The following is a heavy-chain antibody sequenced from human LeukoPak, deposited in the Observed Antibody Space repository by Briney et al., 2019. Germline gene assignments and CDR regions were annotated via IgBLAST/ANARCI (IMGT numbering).Heavy chain of an antibody. D-gene: IGHD5-24*01. CDR1: GYTFTGYY. Sequence: PCASVKVSCKASGYTFTGYYMHWVRQAPGQGLEWMGWINPNSGGTNYAQKFQGRVTMTRDTSISTAYMELSRLRSDDTAVYYCARENRKGRDGYNRMYWGQGTLVTVSS. V-gene: IGHV1-2*02. CDR3: ARENRKGRDGYNRMY. J-gene: IGHJ4*02. CDR2: INPNSGGT.